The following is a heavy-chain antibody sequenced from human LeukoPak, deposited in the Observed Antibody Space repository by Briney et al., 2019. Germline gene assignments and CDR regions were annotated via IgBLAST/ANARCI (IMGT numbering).Heavy chain of an antibody. CDR2: IYYSGST. D-gene: IGHD3-10*01. J-gene: IGHJ4*02. CDR3: ASNYYGSGSLDY. CDR1: GGSVSRDSYY. Sequence: SETLSLTCTVSGGSVSRDSYYWSWIRQPPGKGLEWIGYIYYSGSTNYNPSLKSRVTISVDTSKNQFSLKVSSVTAADTAVYYCASNYYGSGSLDYWGQGNLVTVSS. V-gene: IGHV4-61*01.